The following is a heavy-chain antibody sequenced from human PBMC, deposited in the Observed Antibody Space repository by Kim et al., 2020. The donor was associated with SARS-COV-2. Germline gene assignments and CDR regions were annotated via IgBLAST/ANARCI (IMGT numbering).Heavy chain of an antibody. CDR1: GGSISSSSYY. J-gene: IGHJ2*01. CDR3: ARSAYCSGGSCYSAYWYFDL. Sequence: SETLSLTCTVSGGSISSSSYYWGWIRQPPGKGLEWIGSIYYSGSTYYNPSLKSRVTISVDTSKNQFSLKLSSVTAADTAVYYCARSAYCSGGSCYSAYWYFDLWGRGTLVTVSS. D-gene: IGHD2-15*01. V-gene: IGHV4-39*01. CDR2: IYYSGST.